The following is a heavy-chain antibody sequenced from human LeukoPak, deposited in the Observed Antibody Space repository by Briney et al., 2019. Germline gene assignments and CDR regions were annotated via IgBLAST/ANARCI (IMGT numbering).Heavy chain of an antibody. CDR1: GYYFTDYW. CDR3: ARRGGTPFYDY. CDR2: IRAESQI. V-gene: IGHV5-51*01. J-gene: IGHJ4*02. Sequence: GESLKISCKTSGYYFTDYWIGWVRQKPGKGLEWMGIIRAESQITYSPAFQGQVTFSADRSKDTAYLRWSSLKASDTAMYYCARRGGTPFYDYWGQGTLATLPP. D-gene: IGHD1-14*01.